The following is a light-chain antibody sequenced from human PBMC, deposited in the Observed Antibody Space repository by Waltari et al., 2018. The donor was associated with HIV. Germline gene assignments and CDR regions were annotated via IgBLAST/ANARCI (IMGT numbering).Light chain of an antibody. CDR3: QQPTTRPPKYT. Sequence: EIVLTQSPAPRSWSPGERATLSCRASQRVSSYLAWYQQKPGRAPRLLIPDASNRATGIPARFSGSGSGIDFTLTISRLEPEDFAVYYCQQPTTRPPKYTFGQGTKLEIK. CDR1: QRVSSY. V-gene: IGKV3-11*01. CDR2: DAS. J-gene: IGKJ2*01.